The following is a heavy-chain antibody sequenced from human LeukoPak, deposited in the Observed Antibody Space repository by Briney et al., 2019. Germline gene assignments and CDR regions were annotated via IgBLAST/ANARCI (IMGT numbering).Heavy chain of an antibody. CDR2: LNPNSDGT. V-gene: IGHV1-2*02. CDR3: ATGASLSGYFYFDY. J-gene: IGHJ4*02. CDR1: VYTLTDYN. Sequence: ASLKASCKPSVYTLTDYNIRCGSHAPGPGLWWMGWLNPNSDGTSNTPTFKGRVTLTEATTVSTASMELSRLRSQDPPVFTCATGASLSGYFYFDYWGQGTLVTVSS. D-gene: IGHD5-12*01.